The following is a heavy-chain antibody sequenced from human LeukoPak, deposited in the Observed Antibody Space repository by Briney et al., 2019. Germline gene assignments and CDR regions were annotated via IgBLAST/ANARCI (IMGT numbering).Heavy chain of an antibody. CDR2: INSDESST. CDR3: ARAKTLRFLVPPYYYYYGMDV. CDR1: GFTFSSYW. J-gene: IGHJ6*02. D-gene: IGHD3-3*01. Sequence: PGGSLRLSCAASGFTFSSYWMHWVRQAPGKGLVWVSRINSDESSTSYADSVKGRFTISRDNAKNTLYLQMNSLRAEDTAVYYCARAKTLRFLVPPYYYYYGMDVWGQGTTVTVSS. V-gene: IGHV3-74*01.